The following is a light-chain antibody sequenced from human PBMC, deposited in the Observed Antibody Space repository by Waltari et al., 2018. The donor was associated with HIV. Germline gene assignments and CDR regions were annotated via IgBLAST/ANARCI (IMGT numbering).Light chain of an antibody. CDR2: EVT. Sequence: QSALTQPPSASGSLGQSVTISCTGSSSDIGAYDSVSWFQQHPRSAPNLLLNEVTRRPSTVSDRFSGSRSGSTAFLTVAGLQPDDEATYFCSSYGDSLRVLFGGGTNVTVL. CDR1: SSDIGAYDS. V-gene: IGLV2-8*01. CDR3: SSYGDSLRVL. J-gene: IGLJ3*02.